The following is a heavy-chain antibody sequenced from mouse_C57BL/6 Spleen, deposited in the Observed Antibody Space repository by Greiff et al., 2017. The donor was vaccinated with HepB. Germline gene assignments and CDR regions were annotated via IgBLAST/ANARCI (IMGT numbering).Heavy chain of an antibody. CDR1: GFSLSTFGMG. D-gene: IGHD2-13*01. Sequence: QVTLKESGPGILQPSQTLSLTCSFSGFSLSTFGMGVGWIRQPSGKGLEWLAHIWWDDDKYYNPALKSRLTISKDTSKNQVFLKIANVDTADTATYYCARIRKDGDYSYYYAMDYWGQGTSVTVSS. CDR3: ARIRKDGDYSYYYAMDY. V-gene: IGHV8-8*01. J-gene: IGHJ4*01. CDR2: IWWDDDK.